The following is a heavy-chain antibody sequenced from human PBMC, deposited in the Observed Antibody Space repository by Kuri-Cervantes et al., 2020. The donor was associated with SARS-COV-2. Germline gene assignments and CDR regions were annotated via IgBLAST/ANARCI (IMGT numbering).Heavy chain of an antibody. J-gene: IGHJ3*02. Sequence: ESLKISCTVSGYSISSGYYWGWIRQPPGKGLEWIGSIYHSGSTYYNPSLKSRVTISVDTSKNQFSLKLSSVTAADTAVYYCARELPQDAFDIWGQGTMVTVSS. CDR1: GYSISSGYY. CDR2: IYHSGST. CDR3: ARELPQDAFDI. V-gene: IGHV4-38-2*02. D-gene: IGHD2-15*01.